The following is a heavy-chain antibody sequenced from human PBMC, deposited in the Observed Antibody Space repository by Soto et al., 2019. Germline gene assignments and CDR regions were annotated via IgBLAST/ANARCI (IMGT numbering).Heavy chain of an antibody. CDR3: ARELERVFDY. CDR1: GFTFSSYA. D-gene: IGHD1-1*01. Sequence: QVQLVESGGGVVQPGRSLRLSCAASGFTFSSYAMHWVRQAPGKGLEWVAVIAYDGRNKYYADSVKGRFPISRDKSKNTLYMQMNSRRIEDTAVYYCARELERVFDYWGQGTLVTVSS. J-gene: IGHJ4*02. V-gene: IGHV3-30*04. CDR2: IAYDGRNK.